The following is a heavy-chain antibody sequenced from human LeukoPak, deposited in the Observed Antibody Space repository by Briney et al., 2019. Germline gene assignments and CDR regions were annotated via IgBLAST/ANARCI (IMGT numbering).Heavy chain of an antibody. D-gene: IGHD2-15*01. V-gene: IGHV3-30*02. CDR1: GRPFSSYG. J-gene: IGHJ5*02. CDR2: IRYDGSNK. Sequence: GGSLTLSCTVSGRPFSSYGLHWVRQAPGKGLEWVAYIRYDGSNKYYADSVKGRFTISRDNSKNRLYLQMKRLRAEDTAVYYCARGQPATGYCSDGSCEGVDPWGQGPLVTVS. CDR3: ARGQPATGYCSDGSCEGVDP.